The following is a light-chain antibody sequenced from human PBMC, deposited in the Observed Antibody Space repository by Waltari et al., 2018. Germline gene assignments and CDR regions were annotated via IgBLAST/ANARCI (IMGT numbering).Light chain of an antibody. J-gene: IGKJ4*02. Sequence: EVVLTQSPATLSLSPGERATLSCRASQSVYNFLAWYQQKPGQAPRLLIYGASQRATGIQARFSGSGSGTDFTLTISSLEPEDVAVYYCQQRANWPPLTFGGGTKVEIK. CDR3: QQRANWPPLT. CDR2: GAS. V-gene: IGKV3-11*01. CDR1: QSVYNF.